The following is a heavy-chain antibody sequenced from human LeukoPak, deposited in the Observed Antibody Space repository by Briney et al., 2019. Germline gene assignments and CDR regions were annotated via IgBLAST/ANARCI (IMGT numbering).Heavy chain of an antibody. CDR3: ARDGGMESVAGSYYFDY. CDR1: GGSISSGDYY. J-gene: IGHJ4*02. D-gene: IGHD6-19*01. V-gene: IGHV4-30-4*08. Sequence: SQTLSHTCTVSGGSISSGDYYWSWIRQPPGKGLEWIGYIYYSGSTYYNPSLKSRVTISVDTSKNQFSLKLSSVTAADTAVYYCARDGGMESVAGSYYFDYWGQGTLVTVSS. CDR2: IYYSGST.